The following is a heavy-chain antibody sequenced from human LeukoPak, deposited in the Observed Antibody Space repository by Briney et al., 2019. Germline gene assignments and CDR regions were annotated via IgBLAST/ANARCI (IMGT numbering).Heavy chain of an antibody. Sequence: PGGSLRLSCAASGFTFSSYAMSWVRQAPGKGLEWVSGISWNSGSIGYADSVKGRFTISRDNAKNSLYLQMNSLRAEDTALYYCAKDMSSLITGTIIDYWGQGTLVTVSS. J-gene: IGHJ4*02. V-gene: IGHV3-9*01. D-gene: IGHD1-7*01. CDR1: GFTFSSYA. CDR2: ISWNSGSI. CDR3: AKDMSSLITGTIIDY.